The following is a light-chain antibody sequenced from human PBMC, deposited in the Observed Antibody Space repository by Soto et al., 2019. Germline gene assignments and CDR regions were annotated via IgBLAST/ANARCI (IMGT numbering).Light chain of an antibody. Sequence: IVMTQSPATLSVSPGERATFSCRASQNIRTNLAWYQQKPGQVPRLLIYGASTRATGVPARFSGSGSGTEFILTISSLQPEDFATYYCQQSYSTPHTFGQGTRLEIK. V-gene: IGKV3-15*01. J-gene: IGKJ5*01. CDR3: QQSYSTPHT. CDR1: QNIRTN. CDR2: GAS.